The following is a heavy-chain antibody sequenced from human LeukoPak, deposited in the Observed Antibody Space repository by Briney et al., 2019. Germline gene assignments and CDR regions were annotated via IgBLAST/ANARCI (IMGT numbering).Heavy chain of an antibody. CDR2: ISGSGGST. CDR1: GFTFSSYG. V-gene: IGHV3-23*01. CDR3: AIYYDSSDPFDY. Sequence: PGGSLRLSCAASGFTFSSYGMSWVRQAPGKGLEWVSAISGSGGSTYYADSVKGRFTISRDNSKNTLYLQMNSLGAEDTAVYYCAIYYDSSDPFDYWGQGTLVTVSS. D-gene: IGHD3-22*01. J-gene: IGHJ4*02.